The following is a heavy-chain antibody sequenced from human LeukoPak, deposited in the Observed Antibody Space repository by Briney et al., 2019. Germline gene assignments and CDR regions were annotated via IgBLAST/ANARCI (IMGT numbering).Heavy chain of an antibody. CDR3: ARVLGDGYYFDY. J-gene: IGHJ4*02. V-gene: IGHV4-39*07. Sequence: PSETLSLTCTVSGGSIGSITYYWGWVRQTPEKGLEWIGSIYYSGSIYYSPSLKSRVTISVDTSKNQFSLKLSSVTAADTAVYYCARVLGDGYYFDYWGQGTLVTVSS. CDR1: GGSIGSITYY. CDR2: IYYSGSI. D-gene: IGHD3-16*01.